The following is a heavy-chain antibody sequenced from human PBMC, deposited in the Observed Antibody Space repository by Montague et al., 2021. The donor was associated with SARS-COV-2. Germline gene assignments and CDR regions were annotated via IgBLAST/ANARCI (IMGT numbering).Heavy chain of an antibody. J-gene: IGHJ3*02. D-gene: IGHD2-21*01. CDR2: IYYSGST. CDR3: ARTPGQIAGDAFDI. Sequence: SETLSLTCTVSGGSISSYYWSWIRQPPGKGLEWIGYIYYSGSTNYNPSLQSRVTISVDTSKKQFSLKLSSVTAADTAVYYCARTPGQIAGDAFDIWGQGTMVTVSS. V-gene: IGHV4-59*01. CDR1: GGSISSYY.